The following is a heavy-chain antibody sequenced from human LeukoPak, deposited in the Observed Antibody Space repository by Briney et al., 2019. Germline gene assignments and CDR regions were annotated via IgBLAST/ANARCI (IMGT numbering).Heavy chain of an antibody. V-gene: IGHV3-21*01. Sequence: GGSLRLSCAASGFTFSSYSMNWVRQAPGQGLEWVSSISSSSSYIYYADSVKGRFTISRDNAKNSLYLQMNSLRAEDTAVYYCARASYSGYDLERFAYWGQGTLVTVSS. CDR3: ARASYSGYDLERFAY. J-gene: IGHJ4*02. D-gene: IGHD5-12*01. CDR2: ISSSSSYI. CDR1: GFTFSSYS.